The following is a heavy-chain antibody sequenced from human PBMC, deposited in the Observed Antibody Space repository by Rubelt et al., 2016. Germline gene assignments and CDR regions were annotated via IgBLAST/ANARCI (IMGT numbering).Heavy chain of an antibody. J-gene: IGHJ4*02. Sequence: KVSCKASGYTFTSYAMNWVRQAPGQGLEWMGWINTYTGNPTYAQGFTGRFVFSLDTSVSTAYLQISSLKAEDTAVYYCARARYCSSTSCHKPYYFDYWGQGTLVTVSS. CDR2: INTYTGNP. CDR3: ARARYCSSTSCHKPYYFDY. D-gene: IGHD2-2*01. V-gene: IGHV7-4-1*02. CDR1: GYTFTSYA.